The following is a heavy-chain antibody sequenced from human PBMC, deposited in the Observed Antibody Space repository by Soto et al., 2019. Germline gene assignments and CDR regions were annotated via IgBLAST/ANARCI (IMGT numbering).Heavy chain of an antibody. CDR2: ISAYNGNT. CDR3: ARGQSNVLRYFDWLFTDAFDI. V-gene: IGHV1-18*01. D-gene: IGHD3-9*01. J-gene: IGHJ3*02. Sequence: ASVKVSCKASVYTFTSYGISWVRQAPGQGLEWMGWISAYNGNTNYAQKLQGRVTMTTDTSTSTAYMELRSLRPDDTAVYYCARGQSNVLRYFDWLFTDAFDIWGQGTMVTVSS. CDR1: VYTFTSYG.